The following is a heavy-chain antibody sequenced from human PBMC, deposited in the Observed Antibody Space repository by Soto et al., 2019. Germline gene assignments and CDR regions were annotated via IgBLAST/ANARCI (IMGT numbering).Heavy chain of an antibody. CDR1: GFTFSSYG. V-gene: IGHV3-30*18. CDR2: ISYDGSNK. CDR3: AKDRVTMVRGVWDAFDI. D-gene: IGHD3-10*01. J-gene: IGHJ3*02. Sequence: GGSLRLSCAASGFTFSSYGMHWVRQAPGKGLEWVAVISYDGSNKYYADSVKGRFTISRDNSKNTLYLQMNSLRAEDTAVYYCAKDRVTMVRGVWDAFDIWGEGTMVTLS.